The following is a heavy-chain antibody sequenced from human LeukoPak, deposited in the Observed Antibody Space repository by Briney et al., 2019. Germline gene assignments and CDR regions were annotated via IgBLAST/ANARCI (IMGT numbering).Heavy chain of an antibody. CDR2: ISAYNGNT. D-gene: IGHD6-13*01. V-gene: IGHV1-18*01. CDR3: ARVPAAFRYYYYYYMDV. CDR1: GYTFTSYG. Sequence: ASVKVSCKASGYTFTSYGISWVRQAPGQGLEWMGWISAYNGNTNYAQKLQGRVTMTTDTSTSTAYMELRSLRSEDTAVYYCARVPAAFRYYYYYYMDVWGKGTTVTVSS. J-gene: IGHJ6*03.